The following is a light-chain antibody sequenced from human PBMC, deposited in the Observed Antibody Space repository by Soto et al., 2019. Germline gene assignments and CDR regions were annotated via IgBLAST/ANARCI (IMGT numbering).Light chain of an antibody. Sequence: QAVVTQPASVSGSPGQSSTISCTGTSSDIGGYNYVSWYQQHPGKAPKLIIYEVSNRPSGVSNRFSGSKSGNTASLTISGLQAEDEADYSCSSYTRTSTLVFGGGTKLTVL. CDR3: SSYTRTSTLV. CDR1: SSDIGGYNY. CDR2: EVS. J-gene: IGLJ3*02. V-gene: IGLV2-14*01.